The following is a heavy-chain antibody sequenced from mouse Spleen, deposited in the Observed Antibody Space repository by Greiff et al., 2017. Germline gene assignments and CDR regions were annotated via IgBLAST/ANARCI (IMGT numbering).Heavy chain of an antibody. Sequence: EVQLQQSGAELVRPGASVKLSCTASGFNIKDDYMHWVKQRPEQGLEWIGWIDPENGDTEYASKFQGKATITADTSSNTAYLQLSSLTSEDTAVYYCTAAYYRYDFAWFAYWGQGTLVTVSA. CDR1: GFNIKDDY. D-gene: IGHD2-14*01. J-gene: IGHJ3*01. V-gene: IGHV14-4*01. CDR3: TAAYYRYDFAWFAY. CDR2: IDPENGDT.